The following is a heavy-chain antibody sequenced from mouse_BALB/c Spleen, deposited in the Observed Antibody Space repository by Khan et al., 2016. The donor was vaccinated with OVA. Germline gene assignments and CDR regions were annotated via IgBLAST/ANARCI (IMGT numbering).Heavy chain of an antibody. D-gene: IGHD1-1*01. CDR1: GISITSGNYR. J-gene: IGHJ1*01. CDR3: ARDYGSLYWFFDV. Sequence: VQLKESRPGLVKPSQTVSLTCTVTGISITSGNYRWSWIRQFPGNKLEWIGNIYYSGTVTYNPSLTSRTTITRDTSKNQFFLEMNSLTAEDTATYYCARDYGSLYWFFDVWGAGTTVTVSS. CDR2: IYYSGTV. V-gene: IGHV3-5*02.